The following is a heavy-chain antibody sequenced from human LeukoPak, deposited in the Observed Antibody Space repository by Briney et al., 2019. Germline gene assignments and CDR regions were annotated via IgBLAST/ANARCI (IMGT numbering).Heavy chain of an antibody. V-gene: IGHV4-39*01. Sequence: SETLPLTCTVPGGSISSSTYYWGWIRQPPGKGLEWIGSIYYSGSTYNNPSLKSRVTIFVDTSKNQFSLKLSSVTATDTAVYYCARTYGDYDDAFDVWGQGTMVTVSS. J-gene: IGHJ3*01. D-gene: IGHD4-17*01. CDR2: IYYSGST. CDR1: GGSISSSTYY. CDR3: ARTYGDYDDAFDV.